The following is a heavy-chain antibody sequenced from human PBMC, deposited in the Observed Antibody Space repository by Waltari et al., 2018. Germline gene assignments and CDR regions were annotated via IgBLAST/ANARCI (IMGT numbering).Heavy chain of an antibody. CDR2: FYYSGST. CDR1: GGSISSSSYY. V-gene: IGHV4-39*07. Sequence: QLQLQESGPGLVKPSETLSLTCTVSGGSISSSSYYWGWIRQPPGKGLEWIGSFYYSGSTYYNPSLKSRVTISVDTSKNQFSLKLSSVTAADTAVYYCARVQTYYDFWSGLGGMDVWGQGTTVTVSS. CDR3: ARVQTYYDFWSGLGGMDV. J-gene: IGHJ6*02. D-gene: IGHD3-3*01.